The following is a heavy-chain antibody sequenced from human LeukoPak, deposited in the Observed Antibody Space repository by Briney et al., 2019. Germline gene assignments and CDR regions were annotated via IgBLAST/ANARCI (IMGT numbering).Heavy chain of an antibody. J-gene: IGHJ3*02. D-gene: IGHD2-15*01. CDR1: GYTFTGYY. Sequence: ASVKVSCKASGYTFTGYYMHWVRQAPGQGLEWMGWINPNSGGTNYAQKFQGRVTMTRDTSISTAYMELRSDDTAIYYCARGGVVGLDAFDIWGQGTMVTVSS. CDR3: ARGGVVGLDAFDI. V-gene: IGHV1-2*02. CDR2: INPNSGGT.